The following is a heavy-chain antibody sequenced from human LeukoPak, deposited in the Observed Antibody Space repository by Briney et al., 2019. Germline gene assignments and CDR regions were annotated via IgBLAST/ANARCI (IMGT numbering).Heavy chain of an antibody. CDR1: GGSISSYY. Sequence: SETLSFTCTVSGGSISSYYWGWIRQPPGKGLEWIGSIYYSGSTYYNPSLKSRVTISVDTSKNQFSLKLSSVTAADTAVYYCARHNPHLYDFWSGYYVDYWGQGTLVTVSS. CDR2: IYYSGST. D-gene: IGHD3-3*01. V-gene: IGHV4-39*01. J-gene: IGHJ4*02. CDR3: ARHNPHLYDFWSGYYVDY.